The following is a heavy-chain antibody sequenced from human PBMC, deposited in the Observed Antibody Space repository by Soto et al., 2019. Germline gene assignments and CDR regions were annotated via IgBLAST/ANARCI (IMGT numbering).Heavy chain of an antibody. V-gene: IGHV4-59*01. D-gene: IGHD3-22*01. CDR1: DGFRSSYY. CDR2: IHHTGST. Sequence: TWSVADGFRSSYYWRRIRKKHGKGLELIGYIHHTGSTNYNPSLKSRVTMSLDTSRNQFSLKLYSVTAADTAVYYCARSLDSSGFYFSNCWGQGTLVTVPQ. CDR3: ARSLDSSGFYFSNC. J-gene: IGHJ4*02.